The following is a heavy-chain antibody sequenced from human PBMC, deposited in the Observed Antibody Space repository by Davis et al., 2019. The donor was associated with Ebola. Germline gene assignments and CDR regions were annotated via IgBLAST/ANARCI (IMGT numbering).Heavy chain of an antibody. J-gene: IGHJ4*02. CDR1: GDSVSSNSAA. Sequence: SQTLSLTCAISGDSVSSNSAAWNWIRQSPSRGLEWLGRTYYRSKWYNDYAVSVKSRITINQDTSKNQFSLQLNSVTPEDTAVYYCARGSTITYYDILTGYYSFDYWGQGTLVTVSS. D-gene: IGHD3-9*01. V-gene: IGHV6-1*01. CDR3: ARGSTITYYDILTGYYSFDY. CDR2: TYYRSKWYN.